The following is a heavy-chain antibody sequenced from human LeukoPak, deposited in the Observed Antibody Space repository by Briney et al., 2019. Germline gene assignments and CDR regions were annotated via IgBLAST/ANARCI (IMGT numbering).Heavy chain of an antibody. J-gene: IGHJ4*02. CDR2: ISAGGDST. Sequence: GGSLRLSCESSGFTFSDYAMAWVRQAPGRGLEWVSVISAGGDSTDYADSAKGRFTISRDNSKNTLYLQMNSLRAEDTAVYYCARALGDDFWSGYSDSWGQGTLVTVSS. CDR1: GFTFSDYA. D-gene: IGHD3-3*01. V-gene: IGHV3-23*01. CDR3: ARALGDDFWSGYSDS.